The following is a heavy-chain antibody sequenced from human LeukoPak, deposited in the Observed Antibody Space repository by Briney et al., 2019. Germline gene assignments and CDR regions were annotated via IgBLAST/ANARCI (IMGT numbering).Heavy chain of an antibody. CDR2: ISASNGNT. CDR3: ARDNRGLGY. Sequence: ASVKVSCKTSGYSFTDYAITWVRQVRGQGLQWVGWISASNGNTDYAQKLQGRVTMTTDTSTSTAYMELRSLRSDDTAVYYCARDNRGLGYWGQGTLDTVSS. J-gene: IGHJ4*02. D-gene: IGHD2/OR15-2a*01. CDR1: GYSFTDYA. V-gene: IGHV1-18*01.